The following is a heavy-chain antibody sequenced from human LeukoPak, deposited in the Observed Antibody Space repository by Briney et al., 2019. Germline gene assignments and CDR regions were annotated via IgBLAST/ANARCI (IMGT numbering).Heavy chain of an antibody. CDR2: INPNSGGT. Sequence: ASVNVSFKASGYTFTGYYMHWVRQAPGQGREWMGWINPNSGGTNYAQKFQGRVTITRDTSISTAYMELSRLRSDDTAVYYCARDPTAYCSGGSCYSEYYFDYWGQGTLVTVSS. V-gene: IGHV1-2*02. J-gene: IGHJ4*02. D-gene: IGHD2-15*01. CDR3: ARDPTAYCSGGSCYSEYYFDY. CDR1: GYTFTGYY.